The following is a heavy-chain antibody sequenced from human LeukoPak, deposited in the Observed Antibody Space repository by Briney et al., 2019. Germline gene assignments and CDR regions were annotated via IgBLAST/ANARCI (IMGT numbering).Heavy chain of an antibody. CDR1: GLTPSNSM. CDR2: IRPDGVEK. V-gene: IGHV3-33*01. D-gene: IGHD1-7*01. J-gene: IGHJ4*02. Sequence: PGRSLRLSCAASGLTPSNSMMHWIRQAPGEGLEWVALIRPDGVEKFYSDSVKGRFTISRDNSENTVYLEMTNLRAEDTAVYYCARESNWNYAFDYWGQGTLATVSS. CDR3: ARESNWNYAFDY.